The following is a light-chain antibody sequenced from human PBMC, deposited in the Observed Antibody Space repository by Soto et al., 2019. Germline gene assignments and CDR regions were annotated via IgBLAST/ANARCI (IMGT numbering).Light chain of an antibody. V-gene: IGKV3-20*01. CDR2: GAS. CDR1: QSVSNNY. Sequence: EIVMTQSPDTVYVSPGERATLSCKASQSVSNNYLAWYQQKPGQAPRLLIYGASNRATGIPATFSGSGSGTDFTLTISRLEPEDFAVYYCQKYGSSPPYSFGQGTKVDIK. CDR3: QKYGSSPPYS. J-gene: IGKJ2*03.